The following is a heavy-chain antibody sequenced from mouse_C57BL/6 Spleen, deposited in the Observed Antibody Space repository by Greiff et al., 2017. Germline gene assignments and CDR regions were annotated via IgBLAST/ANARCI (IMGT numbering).Heavy chain of an antibody. Sequence: QVQLKQPGAELVKPGASVKLSCKASGYTFTSYWMHWVKQRPGQGLEWIGMIHPNSGSTNYNEKFKSKATLTVDKSSSTAYMQLSSLTSEDSAVYYCARYYYGSPGYFDVWGTGTTVTVSS. CDR2: IHPNSGST. CDR1: GYTFTSYW. CDR3: ARYYYGSPGYFDV. J-gene: IGHJ1*03. V-gene: IGHV1-64*01. D-gene: IGHD1-1*01.